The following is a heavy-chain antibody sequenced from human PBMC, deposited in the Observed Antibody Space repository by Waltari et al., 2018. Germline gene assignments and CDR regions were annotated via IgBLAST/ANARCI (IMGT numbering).Heavy chain of an antibody. J-gene: IGHJ4*02. V-gene: IGHV1-8*01. Sequence: QVQLVQSGAEVKKPGASVMVSCTALGYTLTSEDINLVRQATGQGLEWMGWMNPNSVNTGYAQKFQGRVTMTRNTSRSTAYMELGSLRSEDTAVYYCARGRGGATPFDYWGQGTLVTVSS. CDR2: MNPNSVNT. D-gene: IGHD1-26*01. CDR1: GYTLTSED. CDR3: ARGRGGATPFDY.